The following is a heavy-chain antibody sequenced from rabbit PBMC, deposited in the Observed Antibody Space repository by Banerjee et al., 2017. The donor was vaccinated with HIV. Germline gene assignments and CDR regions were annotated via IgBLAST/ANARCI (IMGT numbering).Heavy chain of an antibody. D-gene: IGHD6-1*01. J-gene: IGHJ4*01. V-gene: IGHV1S7*01. CDR1: GFDFSSYY. Sequence: QLKETGGGLVQPGGSLTLSCKASGFDFSSYYMSWVRQAPGKGLEWIGIIYAGKGSTDYASWVNGRFTISSDNAQNTVDLQMNSLTAADTATYFCARADVGYGEAYDLWGPGTLVTVS. CDR2: IYAGKGST. CDR3: ARADVGYGEAYDL.